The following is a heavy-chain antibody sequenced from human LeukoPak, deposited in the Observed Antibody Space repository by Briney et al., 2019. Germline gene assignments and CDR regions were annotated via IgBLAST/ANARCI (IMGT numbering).Heavy chain of an antibody. J-gene: IGHJ6*02. Sequence: GGSLRLSCAASGFTFTSYDMSWVRQAPGKGLEWVLALSGSGGTTYADSVKGRFTISRDNSKNTLYLQMNSLRAEDTAVYYCARDDIVVVPAAMGGYYYYGMDVWGQGTTVTVSS. D-gene: IGHD2-2*01. V-gene: IGHV3-23*01. CDR1: GFTFTSYD. CDR2: LSGSGGTT. CDR3: ARDDIVVVPAAMGGYYYYGMDV.